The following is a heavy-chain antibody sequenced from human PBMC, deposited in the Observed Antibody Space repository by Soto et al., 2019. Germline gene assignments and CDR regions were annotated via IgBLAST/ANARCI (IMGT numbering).Heavy chain of an antibody. CDR1: GYTFTTYY. Sequence: VSVKVSCKSSGYTFTTYYIHWARQAPGKGLEWMGIINPSGGGTGYAQKFQGRVTMTRDTSTSTVYMELSSLRSEDTAVYYCARDWGGILGTSWGDAFDIWGQGTMVTVSS. D-gene: IGHD1-7*01. CDR3: ARDWGGILGTSWGDAFDI. CDR2: INPSGGGT. J-gene: IGHJ3*02. V-gene: IGHV1-46*01.